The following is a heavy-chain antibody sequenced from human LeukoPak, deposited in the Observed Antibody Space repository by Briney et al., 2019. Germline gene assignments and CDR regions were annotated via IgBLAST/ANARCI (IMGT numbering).Heavy chain of an antibody. CDR2: IYYSGST. D-gene: IGHD3-10*01. J-gene: IGHJ4*02. V-gene: IGHV4-30-4*08. CDR1: GGSISCGDYY. CDR3: ARVSAMVRGKIDY. Sequence: SETLSLTCTVSGGSISCGDYYWSWIRQPPGKGLEWIGYIYYSGSTYYNPSLKSRVTISVDTSKNQFSLKLSSVTAADTAVYYCARVSAMVRGKIDYWGQGTLVTVSS.